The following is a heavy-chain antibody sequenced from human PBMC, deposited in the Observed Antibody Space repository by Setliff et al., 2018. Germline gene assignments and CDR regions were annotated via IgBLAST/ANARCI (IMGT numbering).Heavy chain of an antibody. D-gene: IGHD3-10*01. CDR1: GFSFTDFW. Sequence: GESLKISCQGSGFSFTDFWIGWVRQMPGKGLEWMGLIYAGDSDTRYNPSFQGRVTMSADKSINTAYLQWSSLKASDTAIYYCARQKSTGSGNNWFDPWGQGTLVTVSS. CDR3: ARQKSTGSGNNWFDP. V-gene: IGHV5-51*01. J-gene: IGHJ5*02. CDR2: IYAGDSDT.